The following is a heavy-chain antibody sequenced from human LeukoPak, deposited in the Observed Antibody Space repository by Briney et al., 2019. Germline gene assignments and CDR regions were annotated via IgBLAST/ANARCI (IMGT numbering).Heavy chain of an antibody. D-gene: IGHD3-22*01. V-gene: IGHV4-59*01. Sequence: SETLSLTCTVSGGSISSYYWGWIRQPPGKGLEWIGYIYYSGSTNYNPSLKSRVTISVDTSKNQFSLKLSSVTAADTAVYYCARAQRYYYDSSGCFDWGQGTLVTVSS. J-gene: IGHJ4*02. CDR2: IYYSGST. CDR1: GGSISSYY. CDR3: ARAQRYYYDSSGCFD.